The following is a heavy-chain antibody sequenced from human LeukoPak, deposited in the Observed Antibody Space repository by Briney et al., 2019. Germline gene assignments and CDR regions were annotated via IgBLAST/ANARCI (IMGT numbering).Heavy chain of an antibody. J-gene: IGHJ5*02. Sequence: GASVKVSCKTSGYTFITSYTHWVRQAPGQRLEWMGMINPIDGNTNRPQKFRGRLTVTRDTSTSTVHMELSSLRSEDTAVYYCARWRSGAFDPWGQGTLVTVSS. V-gene: IGHV1-46*01. D-gene: IGHD2-15*01. CDR2: INPIDGNT. CDR1: GYTFITSY. CDR3: ARWRSGAFDP.